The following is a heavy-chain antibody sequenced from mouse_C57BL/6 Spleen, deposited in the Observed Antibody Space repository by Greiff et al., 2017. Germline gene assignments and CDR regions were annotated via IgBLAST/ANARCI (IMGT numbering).Heavy chain of an antibody. CDR3: ERGYYGNSDSYLYFDV. CDR2: ISSGSSTI. Sequence: EVQVVESGGGLVKPGGSLKLSCAASGFTFSDYGMHWVRQAPEKGLEWVAYISSGSSTIYYADTVKGPFTISRDNAKNTLFLQMTSLRSEDTALYYCERGYYGNSDSYLYFDVWGTGTTVTVSS. D-gene: IGHD1-1*01. J-gene: IGHJ1*03. V-gene: IGHV5-17*01. CDR1: GFTFSDYG.